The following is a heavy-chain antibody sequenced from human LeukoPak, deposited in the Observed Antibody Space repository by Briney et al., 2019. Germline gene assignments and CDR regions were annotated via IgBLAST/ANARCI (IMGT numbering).Heavy chain of an antibody. CDR2: MNPNSGNT. Sequence: ASVKVSCKASGYTFTSYDINWVRQATGQGLEWMGWMNPNSGNTGYAQKFQGRVTMTRNTSISTAYMELSSLRSEDTAVYYCAREISHAGDAFDIWGQGTMVTVSS. V-gene: IGHV1-8*01. CDR1: GYTFTSYD. J-gene: IGHJ3*02. CDR3: AREISHAGDAFDI.